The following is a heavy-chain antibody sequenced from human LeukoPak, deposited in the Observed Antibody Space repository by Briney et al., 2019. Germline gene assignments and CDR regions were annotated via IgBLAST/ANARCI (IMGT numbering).Heavy chain of an antibody. CDR2: IYYKGYI. Sequence: SETLSLTCSVTGVSITDYYWSWIRQPPGKGLEWIGYIYYKGYINYSPSLKSRVTISMDTSKSQFSLKLRSVTAADTAVYYCASTPLSDLDIWGQGTMVIVSS. J-gene: IGHJ3*02. CDR1: GVSITDYY. CDR3: ASTPLSDLDI. V-gene: IGHV4-59*01.